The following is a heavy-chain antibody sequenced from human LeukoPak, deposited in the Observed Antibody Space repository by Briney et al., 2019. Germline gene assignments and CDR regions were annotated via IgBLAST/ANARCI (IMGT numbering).Heavy chain of an antibody. V-gene: IGHV3-9*01. Sequence: GGSLRLSCAASGFTFDDYAMHWVRQAPGKGLEWVSGISWNSGSIGYADSVKGRFTISRDNAKNSLYLQMNSLRAEDTALYYCAKVIVGATSAFDIWGQGTMVTVSS. CDR2: ISWNSGSI. D-gene: IGHD1-26*01. J-gene: IGHJ3*02. CDR3: AKVIVGATSAFDI. CDR1: GFTFDDYA.